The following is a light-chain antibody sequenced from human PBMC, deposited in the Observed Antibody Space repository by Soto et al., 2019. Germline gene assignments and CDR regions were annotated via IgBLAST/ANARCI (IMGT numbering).Light chain of an antibody. J-gene: IGKJ1*01. V-gene: IGKV1-39*01. CDR1: QSISSY. Sequence: DIQITQSPSSLSASVGDRVTITCRASQSISSYLNWYQQKPGKAPKLLIYAASSLQSGVPSRFSGSGSGTDFTLTISSLQPEDFATYYCQQSYSTPVWTFGQGTKVEIK. CDR3: QQSYSTPVWT. CDR2: AAS.